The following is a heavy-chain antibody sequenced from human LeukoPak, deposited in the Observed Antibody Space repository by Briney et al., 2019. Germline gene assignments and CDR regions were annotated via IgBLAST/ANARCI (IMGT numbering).Heavy chain of an antibody. V-gene: IGHV4-59*08. D-gene: IGHD3-22*01. CDR3: ARHYDSSGYWYYFDY. Sequence: SETLSLTCTVSGGSISSYYWSWIRQPPGKGLEWIGYIYYSGSTNYNPSLKSRVTISVDTSNNQFSLKLSSVTVADTAVYYCARHYDSSGYWYYFDYWGQGTLVTVSS. CDR1: GGSISSYY. CDR2: IYYSGST. J-gene: IGHJ4*02.